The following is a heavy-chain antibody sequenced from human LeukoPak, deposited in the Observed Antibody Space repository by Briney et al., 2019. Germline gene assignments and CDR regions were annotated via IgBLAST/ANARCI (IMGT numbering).Heavy chain of an antibody. CDR1: GFTFSSYE. J-gene: IGHJ6*02. CDR2: ISSSGSTI. CDR3: AKDAQGGSSSYYYYGMDV. D-gene: IGHD6-6*01. Sequence: GGSLRLSCAASGFTFSSYEMNWVRQAPGKGLEWVSYISSSGSTIYYADSVKGRFTISRDNAKNSLYLQMNSLRAEDTALYYCAKDAQGGSSSYYYYGMDVWGQGTTVTVSS. V-gene: IGHV3-48*03.